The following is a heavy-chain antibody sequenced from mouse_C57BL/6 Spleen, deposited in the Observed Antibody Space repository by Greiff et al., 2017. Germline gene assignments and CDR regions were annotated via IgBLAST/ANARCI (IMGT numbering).Heavy chain of an antibody. CDR1: GFTFSSYA. J-gene: IGHJ4*01. CDR3: ARESDYDVAMDY. D-gene: IGHD2-4*01. V-gene: IGHV5-4*01. Sequence: EVQRVESGGGLVKPGGSLKLSCAASGFTFSSYAMSWVRQTPEKRLEWVATISDGGSYTYYPDNVKGRFTISRDNAKNNLYLQMSHLKSEDTAMYYCARESDYDVAMDYWGQGTSVTVSS. CDR2: ISDGGSYT.